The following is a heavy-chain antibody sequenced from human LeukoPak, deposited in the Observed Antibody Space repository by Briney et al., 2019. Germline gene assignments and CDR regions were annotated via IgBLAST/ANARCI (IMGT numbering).Heavy chain of an antibody. CDR2: IYYSGST. V-gene: IGHV4-61*05. CDR3: ARLPYSNYNWFDP. Sequence: SETLSLTCTVSGGSISSSSYYWGWIRQPPGKGLEWIGYIYYSGSTNYNPSLKSRVTISVDTSKNQFSLKLSSVTAADTAVYYCARLPYSNYNWFDPWGQGTLVTVSS. J-gene: IGHJ5*02. CDR1: GGSISSSSYY. D-gene: IGHD4-11*01.